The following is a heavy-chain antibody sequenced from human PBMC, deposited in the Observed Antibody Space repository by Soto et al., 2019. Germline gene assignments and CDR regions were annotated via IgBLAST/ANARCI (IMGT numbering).Heavy chain of an antibody. D-gene: IGHD1-1*01. CDR1: GFTFGNYW. Sequence: EVQLVESGGGLVQPGGSLRLSCAASGFTFGNYWMSWVRQAPGKGLEWVDNIKQDGSETYYVDSVKGRFTISRDNARNSLSMQMNSLRAEDTAVYYCATDSGTSDYWGQGTLVTVSS. J-gene: IGHJ4*02. CDR3: ATDSGTSDY. V-gene: IGHV3-7*01. CDR2: IKQDGSET.